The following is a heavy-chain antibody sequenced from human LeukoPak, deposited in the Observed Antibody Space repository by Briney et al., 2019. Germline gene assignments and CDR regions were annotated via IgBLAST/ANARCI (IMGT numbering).Heavy chain of an antibody. J-gene: IGHJ4*02. V-gene: IGHV3-11*01. CDR1: GFTFSIYA. Sequence: KAGGSLRLSCAASGFTFSIYAMSWVRQAPGKGLEWVSYISKSGSTIYYADSVKGRFTISRDNGKNSLYLQMNSLRAEDTAVYYCATTGYNSGKYYFDYWGQGTLVTVSS. D-gene: IGHD6-19*01. CDR3: ATTGYNSGKYYFDY. CDR2: ISKSGSTI.